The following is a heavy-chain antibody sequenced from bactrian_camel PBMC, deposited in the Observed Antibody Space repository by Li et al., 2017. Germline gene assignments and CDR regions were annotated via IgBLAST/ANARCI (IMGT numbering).Heavy chain of an antibody. Sequence: LVESGGGSVQSGGSLRLSCAASGYSSNTFCMGWFRRVPGLEREGVAGIGIDGRTAYADSVKGRFTISQDKAKSIVYLQMNSLQPEDTAMYYCAAAVVPVAGACRPNMDYRDWGQGTQVTVS. CDR3: AAAVVPVAGACRPNMDYRD. J-gene: IGHJ4*01. D-gene: IGHD1*01. V-gene: IGHV3S9*01. CDR1: GYSSNTFC. CDR2: IGIDGRT.